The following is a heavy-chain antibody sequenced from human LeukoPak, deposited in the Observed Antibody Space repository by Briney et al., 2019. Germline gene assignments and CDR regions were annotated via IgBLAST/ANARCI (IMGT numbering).Heavy chain of an antibody. CDR1: GFTFSSYS. V-gene: IGHV3-21*01. CDR2: ISSSSSYI. CDR3: ARDHSSGWYGDY. Sequence: PGGSLRLSCAASGFTFSSYSMNWVRQAPGKGLEWVSSISSSSSYIYYADSVKGRFTISRDNAKNSLYLQMNSLRAEDTAVYYCARDHSSGWYGDYWGQGTLVTVSS. D-gene: IGHD6-19*01. J-gene: IGHJ4*02.